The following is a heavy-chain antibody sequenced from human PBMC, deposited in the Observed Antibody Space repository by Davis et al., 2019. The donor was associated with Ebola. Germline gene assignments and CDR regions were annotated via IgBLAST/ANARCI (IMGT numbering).Heavy chain of an antibody. D-gene: IGHD4-17*01. CDR1: GFTFSSYV. Sequence: GESLKISCAASGFTFSSYVMSWVRQAPGKGLEWVSAISGSGGSTYYADSVKGRFTISRDNSKNTLYLQMNSLRAEDTAVYYCAKLDYNDSYFQDWGQGTLVTVSS. CDR2: ISGSGGST. CDR3: AKLDYNDSYFQD. J-gene: IGHJ1*01. V-gene: IGHV3-23*01.